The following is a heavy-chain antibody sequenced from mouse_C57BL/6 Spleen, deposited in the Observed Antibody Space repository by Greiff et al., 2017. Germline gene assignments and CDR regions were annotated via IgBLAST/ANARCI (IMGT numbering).Heavy chain of an antibody. Sequence: EVKLVESGPELVKPGASVKISCKASGYSFTGYYMNWVKQSPEKSLEWIGELNPSTGGTTYNQKFKAKATLTVDKSSSTAYMQLKSLTSEDSAVYYCARGNHGYDGAWVAYWGQGTLVTVSA. J-gene: IGHJ3*01. CDR3: ARGNHGYDGAWVAY. CDR1: GYSFTGYY. CDR2: LNPSTGGT. D-gene: IGHD2-2*01. V-gene: IGHV1-42*01.